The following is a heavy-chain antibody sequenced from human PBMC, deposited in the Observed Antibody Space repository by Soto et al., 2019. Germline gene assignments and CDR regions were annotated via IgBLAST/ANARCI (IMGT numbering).Heavy chain of an antibody. D-gene: IGHD6-13*01. CDR3: ARGQGWVSSWYRGPYINWFDP. J-gene: IGHJ5*02. CDR1: GGSYSGYY. Sequence: SETLSLTCAVYGGSYSGYYWSWIRQPPGKGLEWIGEINHSGSTNYNPSLKSRVTISVDTSKNQFSLKLSSVTAADTAVYYCARGQGWVSSWYRGPYINWFDPWGQGTPVTVSS. CDR2: INHSGST. V-gene: IGHV4-34*01.